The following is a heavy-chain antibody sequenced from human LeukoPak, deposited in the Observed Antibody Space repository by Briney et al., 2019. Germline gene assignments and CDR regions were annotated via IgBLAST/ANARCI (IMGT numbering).Heavy chain of an antibody. J-gene: IGHJ4*02. CDR1: GGSISSSSYY. Sequence: SETLSLTCTVSGGSISSSSYYWGWIRQPPGKGLEWIGSIYYSGSTYYNPSLKSRVTISVDASKNQFSLKLSSVTAADTAVYYCASVAIDYYDSSGYYYAFDYWGQGTLVTVSS. D-gene: IGHD3-22*01. CDR2: IYYSGST. CDR3: ASVAIDYYDSSGYYYAFDY. V-gene: IGHV4-39*01.